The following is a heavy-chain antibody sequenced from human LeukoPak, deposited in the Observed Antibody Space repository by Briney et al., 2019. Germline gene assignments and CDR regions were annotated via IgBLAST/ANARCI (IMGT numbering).Heavy chain of an antibody. CDR1: GFTFSDYY. J-gene: IGHJ4*02. CDR3: ARAEYSGSYPLWY. CDR2: ISSSGSTI. V-gene: IGHV3-11*01. D-gene: IGHD1-26*01. Sequence: PGGSLRLSCAASGFTFSDYYMTWLRQAPGKGLEWVSYISSSGSTIYYADSVKGRFTISRDNTKNSLYLQMNSLRAEDTAVYYCARAEYSGSYPLWYWGQGTLVTVSS.